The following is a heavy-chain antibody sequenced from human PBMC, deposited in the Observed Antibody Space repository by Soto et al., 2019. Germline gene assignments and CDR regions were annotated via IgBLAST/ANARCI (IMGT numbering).Heavy chain of an antibody. CDR3: ARDRVMLTFGGASEEWGIDS. CDR1: GDSITSGVHY. J-gene: IGHJ4*02. CDR2: IFYSGPT. V-gene: IGHV4-31*03. Sequence: QVQLQESGPGLVKPSQTLSLTCTVSGDSITSGVHYWSWIRQLPGKGLEWIGYIFYSGPTYYNPSLKSRVYLTGNTSKNQFFLELNSVTAADTAVYYCARDRVMLTFGGASEEWGIDSWGQGTLVTVSS. D-gene: IGHD3-16*01.